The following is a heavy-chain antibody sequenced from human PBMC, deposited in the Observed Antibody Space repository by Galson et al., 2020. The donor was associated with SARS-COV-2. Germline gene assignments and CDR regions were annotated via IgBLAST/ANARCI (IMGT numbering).Heavy chain of an antibody. J-gene: IGHJ5*02. CDR2: ISVSGGST. Sequence: GGSLRLSCAASGFTFSSYAMSWFRQAPGKGLEWVSAISVSGGSTNYAASVKACFTIPRDNPKNTLYLQMNSLRAEDTAVYYCAKDHLPETVWFGELGDRWGRGTLVTVSA. D-gene: IGHD3-10*01. V-gene: IGHV3-23*01. CDR1: GFTFSSYA. CDR3: AKDHLPETVWFGELGDR.